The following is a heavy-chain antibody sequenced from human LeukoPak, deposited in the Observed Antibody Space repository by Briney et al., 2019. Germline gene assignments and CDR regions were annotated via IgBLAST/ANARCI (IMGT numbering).Heavy chain of an antibody. V-gene: IGHV4-30-4*01. CDR1: AGSISSGDYY. CDR2: IYYSGST. CDR3: ARDDSSGYSSYFDY. D-gene: IGHD3-22*01. Sequence: SQTLSLTCTVSAGSISSGDYYWSWIRQPPGKGLEWIGYIYYSGSTYYNPSLKSRVTISVDTSKNQFSLKLSSVTAADTAVYYCARDDSSGYSSYFDYWGQGTLVTVSS. J-gene: IGHJ4*02.